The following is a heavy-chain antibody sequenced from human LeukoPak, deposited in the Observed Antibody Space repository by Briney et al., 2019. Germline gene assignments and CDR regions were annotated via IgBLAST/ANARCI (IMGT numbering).Heavy chain of an antibody. CDR2: IKEDGSEK. CDR1: GFTFSSYW. Sequence: PGGSLRLSCAASGFTFSSYWMSWVRQAPGKGLEWVANIKEDGSEKHYVDSVKGRFTISRDNAKNSLYLQMNSLGAEDTAVYYCAREDYGSGSDFYGMDVWGQGTTVTVSS. D-gene: IGHD3-10*01. CDR3: AREDYGSGSDFYGMDV. V-gene: IGHV3-7*01. J-gene: IGHJ6*02.